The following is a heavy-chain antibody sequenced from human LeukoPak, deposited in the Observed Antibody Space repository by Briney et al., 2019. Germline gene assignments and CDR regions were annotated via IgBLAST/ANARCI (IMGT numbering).Heavy chain of an antibody. Sequence: GGSLRLSCAASGFTFNTYRMNWVRQAPGKGLEWVSSISSSSSYIYYTDSVKGRFTSSRDNAKNLLYLQMNSMRAEDTAVYYCARDNLNLGSYDMDGWGKGSTVSAS. J-gene: IGHJ6*03. CDR3: ARDNLNLGSYDMDG. D-gene: IGHD3-16*01. CDR2: ISSSSSYI. CDR1: GFTFNTYR. V-gene: IGHV3-21*03.